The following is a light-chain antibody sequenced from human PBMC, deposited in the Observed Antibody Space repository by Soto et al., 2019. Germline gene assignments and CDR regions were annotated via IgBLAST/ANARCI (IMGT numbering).Light chain of an antibody. J-gene: IGKJ4*02. Sequence: DIQITQSPSSLSASVGDRVTITCRSSQSISTYLNWYQQKSGKAPKLLIFAASTLESGVPSRFSGGGSGTDFTLTINSLQTEDSAIYYCQQSHNIPSTFGRVTKVDIK. V-gene: IGKV1-39*01. CDR2: AAS. CDR3: QQSHNIPST. CDR1: QSISTY.